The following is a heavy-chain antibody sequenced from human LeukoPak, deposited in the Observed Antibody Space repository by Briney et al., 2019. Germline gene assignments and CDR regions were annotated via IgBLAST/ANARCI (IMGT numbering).Heavy chain of an antibody. CDR2: ISYDGSNK. J-gene: IGHJ3*02. Sequence: GRSLRLSCAASGFTFSSYAMHWVRQAPGKGLEWVAVISYDGSNKYYADSVKGRFTISRDNSKNTLYLQMNSLRAEDTAVYYCAKEVVVITSSAFDIWGQGTMVTVSS. V-gene: IGHV3-30-3*01. CDR3: AKEVVVITSSAFDI. D-gene: IGHD3-22*01. CDR1: GFTFSSYA.